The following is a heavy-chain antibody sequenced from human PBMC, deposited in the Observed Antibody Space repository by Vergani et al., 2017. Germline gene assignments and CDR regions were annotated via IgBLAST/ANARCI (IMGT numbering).Heavy chain of an antibody. CDR1: GVSVTDYN. V-gene: IGHV4-59*02. CDR3: AGDTHSWQRADR. Sequence: QVRLQASGPGLVKPSETLSLTCHVFGVSVTDYNCNWIRQAPGKGLEWIGSLSTTGGATHASHNPSLKSRVSISVDTSKSQFSQRLTSVTAADSAIYYCAGDTHSWQRADRWGQGLLVSVSS. D-gene: IGHD6-13*01. CDR2: LSTTGGA. J-gene: IGHJ5*02.